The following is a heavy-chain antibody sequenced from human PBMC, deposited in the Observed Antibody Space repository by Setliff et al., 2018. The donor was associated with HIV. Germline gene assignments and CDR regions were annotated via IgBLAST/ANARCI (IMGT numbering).Heavy chain of an antibody. CDR3: AKDPNGDYVGAFDS. CDR2: IRYDESDK. Sequence: PGGSLRLSCAASGFTFSNSGMHWVRQAPGKGLEWVTFIRYDESDKDYADSVKGRFTISRDNSKNTLYLQMNNLRVEDTAVYYCAKDPNGDYVGAFDSWGPGTMVTVSS. D-gene: IGHD4-17*01. CDR1: GFTFSNSG. V-gene: IGHV3-30*02. J-gene: IGHJ3*01.